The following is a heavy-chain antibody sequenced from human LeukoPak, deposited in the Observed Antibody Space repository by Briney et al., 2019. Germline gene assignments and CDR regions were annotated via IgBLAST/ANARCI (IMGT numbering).Heavy chain of an antibody. CDR3: AREAYSSPGLLPPYYYYYMDV. D-gene: IGHD6-13*01. J-gene: IGHJ6*03. Sequence: GASVKVSCKASGYTFTGYYMHWVRQAPGQGLEWMGRINPNGGGTNYAQKFQGRVTMTRDTSISTAYMELSRLRSDDTAVYYCAREAYSSPGLLPPYYYYYMDVWGKGTTVTVSS. V-gene: IGHV1-2*06. CDR2: INPNGGGT. CDR1: GYTFTGYY.